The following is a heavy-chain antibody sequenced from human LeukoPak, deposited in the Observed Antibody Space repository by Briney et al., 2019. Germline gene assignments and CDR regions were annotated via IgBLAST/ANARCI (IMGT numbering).Heavy chain of an antibody. J-gene: IGHJ3*01. CDR3: AKDRDYYGSGSYIGASDV. CDR1: RFTFSTYA. CDR2: ISGDDGST. V-gene: IGHV3-23*01. Sequence: GGSLRLSCAASRFTFSTYAMSWVRQAPGKGLEWVSGISGDDGSTYYADSVRGRFTISRDNSKNTLFLQMNSLRAEDTAIYYCAKDRDYYGSGSYIGASDVWGQGTMVTVSS. D-gene: IGHD3-10*01.